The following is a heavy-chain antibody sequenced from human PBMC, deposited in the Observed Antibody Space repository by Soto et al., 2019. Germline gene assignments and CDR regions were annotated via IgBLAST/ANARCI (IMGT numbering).Heavy chain of an antibody. CDR1: VFTFSEYG. D-gene: IGHD3-16*01. Sequence: PWRSLRVPWTPCVFTFSEYGIPWVRQAPGSGLEWVAVISYGGSHKYYAGSVKGRFTISRDDSKDTVYLQTNSLKTDDTAVYYCAKEMLPRTVLDTSSPWGDFWGRGSLVTVSS. V-gene: IGHV3-30*18. CDR3: AKEMLPRTVLDTSSPWGDF. J-gene: IGHJ4*02. CDR2: ISYGGSHK.